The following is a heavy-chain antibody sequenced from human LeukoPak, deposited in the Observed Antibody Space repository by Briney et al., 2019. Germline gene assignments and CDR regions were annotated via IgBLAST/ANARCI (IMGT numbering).Heavy chain of an antibody. D-gene: IGHD3-22*01. CDR2: IKEDGSET. V-gene: IGHV3-7*05. J-gene: IGHJ5*01. CDR3: ARYLYDRSSFDF. Sequence: GGSLRLSCAASGFTFSTYWMSWVRQAPGKGLEWVANIKEDGSETYCMDSVKGRFTISRDNAQNSLYLQMDSLRAEDTAIYYCARYLYDRSSFDFRGQGTLVTVSS. CDR1: GFTFSTYW.